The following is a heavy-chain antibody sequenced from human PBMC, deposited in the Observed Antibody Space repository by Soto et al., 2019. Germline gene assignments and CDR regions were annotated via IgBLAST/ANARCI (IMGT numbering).Heavy chain of an antibody. CDR3: ARLRDSDGMDV. CDR1: GGTFSSYT. V-gene: IGHV1-69*02. CDR2: IIPILGIA. D-gene: IGHD1-26*01. J-gene: IGHJ6*02. Sequence: QVQLVQSGAEVKKPGSSVKVSCKASGGTFSSYTISWVRQAPGQGLEWMGRIIPILGIANYAQKFQGRVTITADKSTSTTYMELSSLRSEDTAVYYCARLRDSDGMDVWGQGTTVTVSS.